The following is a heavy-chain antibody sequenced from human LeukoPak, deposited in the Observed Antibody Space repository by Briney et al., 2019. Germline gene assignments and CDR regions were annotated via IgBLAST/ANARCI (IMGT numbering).Heavy chain of an antibody. CDR2: IYDSGST. V-gene: IGHV4-59*01. Sequence: SETLSLTCNVSGGSISNYYWSWIRQPPGEGLEWIGYIYDSGSTNYNPSLKSRVAISVDTSKNQFSLKLNSVTAADTAVYYCARGFWSGYNPPFDYWGQGTLVTVSS. D-gene: IGHD3-3*01. CDR3: ARGFWSGYNPPFDY. CDR1: GGSISNYY. J-gene: IGHJ4*02.